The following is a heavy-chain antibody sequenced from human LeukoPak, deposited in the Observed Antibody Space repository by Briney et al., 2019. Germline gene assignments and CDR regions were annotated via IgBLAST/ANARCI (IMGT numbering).Heavy chain of an antibody. CDR2: VNTDGDST. D-gene: IGHD3-10*01. CDR3: ARTRGNAFDI. Sequence: QTGGSLRLSCAASGNYWMHWVRQAPAKGPVWVSRVNTDGDSTIYADFVEGRFTISRDNAKNTLYLRMRTLRAEDTAVYYCARTRGNAFDIWGLGTLVTVSS. J-gene: IGHJ3*02. CDR1: GNYW. V-gene: IGHV3-74*01.